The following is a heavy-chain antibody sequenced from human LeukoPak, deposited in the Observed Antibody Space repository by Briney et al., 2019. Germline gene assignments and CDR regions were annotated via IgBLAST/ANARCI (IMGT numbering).Heavy chain of an antibody. J-gene: IGHJ6*02. CDR1: GGSISSYY. Sequence: SETLSLTCTVSGGSISSYYWSWIRQPPGKGLEWIGYIYYSGSTNYNPSLKSRVTISVDTSKNQFSLKLSSVTAADTAVYYCARVMNTAMVTYYYYGMDVWGQGTTVTVSS. V-gene: IGHV4-59*01. CDR2: IYYSGST. D-gene: IGHD5-18*01. CDR3: ARVMNTAMVTYYYYGMDV.